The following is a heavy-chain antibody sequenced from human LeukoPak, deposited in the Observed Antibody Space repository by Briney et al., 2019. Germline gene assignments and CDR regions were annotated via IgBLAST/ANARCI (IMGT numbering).Heavy chain of an antibody. D-gene: IGHD3-22*01. CDR3: AKGAHTMILVVVES. Sequence: PGGSLRFSCAASGFNFNIYAMNWVRQAPGKGLEWVSGIVGSGGGTYYADSVKGRFTISRDNSKNTLYLQMNSLRAEDTAVYYCAKGAHTMILVVVESWGQGTLVTVSS. CDR2: IVGSGGGT. J-gene: IGHJ4*02. V-gene: IGHV3-23*01. CDR1: GFNFNIYA.